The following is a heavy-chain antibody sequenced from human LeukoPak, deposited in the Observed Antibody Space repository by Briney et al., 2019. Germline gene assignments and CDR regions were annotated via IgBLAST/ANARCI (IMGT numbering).Heavy chain of an antibody. D-gene: IGHD3-10*01. Sequence: SETLCLTCAVYGGSFSGYYWSWIRQPPGKGLEWISEINNSGSTNYNPSLKSRVTISVDKSKNKFSLKLSSVTAADTAVYYCARGRWYLGSGTYCFDYWGQGTLVTVSS. CDR1: GGSFSGYY. CDR3: ARGRWYLGSGTYCFDY. V-gene: IGHV4-34*01. CDR2: INNSGST. J-gene: IGHJ4*02.